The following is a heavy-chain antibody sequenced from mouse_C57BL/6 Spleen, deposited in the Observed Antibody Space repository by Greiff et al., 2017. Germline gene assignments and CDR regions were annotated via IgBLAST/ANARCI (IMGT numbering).Heavy chain of an antibody. CDR2: IDPSDSYT. Sequence: VQLQQPGAELVMPGASVKLSCKASGYTFTSYWMHWVKQRPGQGLEWIGEIDPSDSYTNYNQKFKGKSTLTVDKSSSTAYMQLSSLTSEDSAVYYCARVGDGYYWGQGTTLTVSS. CDR1: GYTFTSYW. D-gene: IGHD2-3*01. CDR3: ARVGDGYY. V-gene: IGHV1-69*01. J-gene: IGHJ2*01.